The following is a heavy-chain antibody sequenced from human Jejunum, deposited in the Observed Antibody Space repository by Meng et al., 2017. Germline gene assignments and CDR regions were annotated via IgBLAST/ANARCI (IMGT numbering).Heavy chain of an antibody. CDR2: ILGDGGTT. D-gene: IGHD5-12*01. CDR1: GFTFSALP. J-gene: IGHJ4*02. V-gene: IGHV3-64*02. CDR3: ARDLINSGLAFDY. Sequence: GESLLISCVASGFTFSALPMHWVRLAPGKGLEYVSSILGDGGTTFYADSVKGRFTISRDNSKNTLDLQMDSLRPEDMAVYYCARDLINSGLAFDYWGQGTLVTVSS.